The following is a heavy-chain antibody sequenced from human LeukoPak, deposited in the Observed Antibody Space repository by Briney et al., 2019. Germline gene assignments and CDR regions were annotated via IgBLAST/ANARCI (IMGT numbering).Heavy chain of an antibody. D-gene: IGHD5-18*01. J-gene: IGHJ3*02. CDR1: GFTVSSNY. CDR3: ASASGYSYGNSAFDI. CDR2: IYSGGST. Sequence: PGGSLRLSCAASGFTVSSNYMSWVRQAPGKGPEWVSVIYSGGSTYYADSVKGRFTISRHNSKNTLYLQMNSLRAEDTAVYYCASASGYSYGNSAFDIWGQGTMVTVSS. V-gene: IGHV3-53*04.